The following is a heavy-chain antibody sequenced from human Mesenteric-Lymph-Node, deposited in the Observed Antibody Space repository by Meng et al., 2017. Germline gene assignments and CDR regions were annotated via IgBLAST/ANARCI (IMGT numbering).Heavy chain of an antibody. V-gene: IGHV1-46*01. CDR2: INPSGGST. D-gene: IGHD3-10*01. Sequence: ASVKVSCKASGYTFTSYYMHWVRQAPGQGLEWMGIINPSGGSTSYAQKFQGRVTMTRDTSISTAYMELSRLRSDDTAVYYCARVWMVRGVLFSHYGMDVWGQGTTVTVSS. J-gene: IGHJ6*02. CDR1: GYTFTSYY. CDR3: ARVWMVRGVLFSHYGMDV.